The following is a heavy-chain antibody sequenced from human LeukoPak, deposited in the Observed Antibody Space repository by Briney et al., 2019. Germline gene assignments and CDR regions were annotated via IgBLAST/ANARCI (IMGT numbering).Heavy chain of an antibody. CDR1: GGSISSSNYY. Sequence: SETLSLTCTVSGGSISSSNYYWGWIRQPPGKGLEWIGSIYDSGSTYYNSSLKSRVTISVDTSKNQFPLKLSSVTAADTAMYYCARHHPAWPFDYWGQGTLVTVSS. CDR3: ARHHPAWPFDY. J-gene: IGHJ4*02. V-gene: IGHV4-39*01. CDR2: IYDSGST.